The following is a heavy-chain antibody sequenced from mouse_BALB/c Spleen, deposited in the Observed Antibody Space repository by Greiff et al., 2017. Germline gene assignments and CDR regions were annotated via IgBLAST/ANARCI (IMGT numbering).Heavy chain of an antibody. J-gene: IGHJ2*01. D-gene: IGHD4-1*01. CDR1: GFTFSSYT. Sequence: EVKLMESGGGLVKPGGSLKLSCAASGFTFSSYTMSWVRQTPEKRLEWVATISSGGSYTYYPDSVKGRFTISRDNAKNTLYLQMSSLKSEDTAMYYCTREELGRGDYFDYWGQGTTLTVSS. V-gene: IGHV5-6-4*01. CDR2: ISSGGSYT. CDR3: TREELGRGDYFDY.